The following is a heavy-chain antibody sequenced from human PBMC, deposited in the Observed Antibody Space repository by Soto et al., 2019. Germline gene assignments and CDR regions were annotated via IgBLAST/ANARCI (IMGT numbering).Heavy chain of an antibody. CDR1: GFTFSSYG. J-gene: IGHJ4*02. Sequence: PGGSLRLSCAASGFTFSSYGMHWVRQAPGKGLEWVAVIWYDGSNKYYADSVKGRFTISRDNSKNTLYLQMNSLRAEDTAVYYCAKDAVYNDGLWLVSDWGQGTLVTVSS. CDR3: AKDAVYNDGLWLVSD. CDR2: IWYDGSNK. V-gene: IGHV3-33*06. D-gene: IGHD2-21*01.